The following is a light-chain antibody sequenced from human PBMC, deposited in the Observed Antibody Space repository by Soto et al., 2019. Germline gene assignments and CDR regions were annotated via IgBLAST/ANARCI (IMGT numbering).Light chain of an antibody. Sequence: DIQMTQSPSTLSAFVGDRVTVTCRASQSIGRWLAWYQQKPGKAPKLLIYDASSLKSGVPSRFSGSGSGTEFTLTISSLQPDDFATYYCQHYNSYPITFGQGTRLEIK. CDR1: QSIGRW. V-gene: IGKV1-5*01. CDR3: QHYNSYPIT. CDR2: DAS. J-gene: IGKJ5*01.